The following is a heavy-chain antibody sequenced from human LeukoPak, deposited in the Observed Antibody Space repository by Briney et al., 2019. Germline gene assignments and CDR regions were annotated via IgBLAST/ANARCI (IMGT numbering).Heavy chain of an antibody. CDR3: ARDLRLWFGESPGAFDI. Sequence: PGGSLRLSCAASGFTFSSYSMNWVRQAPGKGLEWVSSISSSSSYIYYADSVKGRFTISRDNAKNSLYLQMNSLRAEDTAVYYCARDLRLWFGESPGAFDIWGQGTMVTVSS. CDR2: ISSSSSYI. V-gene: IGHV3-21*01. J-gene: IGHJ3*02. D-gene: IGHD3-10*01. CDR1: GFTFSSYS.